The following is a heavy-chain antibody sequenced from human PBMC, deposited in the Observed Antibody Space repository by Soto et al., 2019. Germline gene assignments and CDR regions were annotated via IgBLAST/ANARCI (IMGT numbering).Heavy chain of an antibody. CDR1: GGSIRSNNW. D-gene: IGHD3-16*01. CDR3: ARISAYHFDY. V-gene: IGHV4-4*02. Sequence: PSETLSLTCAVSGGSIRSNNWWSWVRQPPGKGLEWIGEICHSGVTNYNPSLKSRVTISVDKSKNQFSLKLSSLTAADTAVYYCARISAYHFDYWGQGTLVTVS. J-gene: IGHJ4*02. CDR2: ICHSGVT.